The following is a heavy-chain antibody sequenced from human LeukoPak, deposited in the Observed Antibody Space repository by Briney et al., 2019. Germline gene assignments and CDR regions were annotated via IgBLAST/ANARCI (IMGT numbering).Heavy chain of an antibody. CDR2: INPNSGGT. J-gene: IGHJ5*02. V-gene: IGHV1-2*06. D-gene: IGHD2-2*01. CDR3: ARDSFSMGYNWFDP. CDR1: GYTFTGYC. Sequence: ASVKVSCKASGYTFTGYCMHWVRQAPGQGLEWMGRINPNSGGTNYAQKFQGRVTMTRDTSISTAYMELSRLRSDDTAVYYCARDSFSMGYNWFDPWGQGTLVTVSS.